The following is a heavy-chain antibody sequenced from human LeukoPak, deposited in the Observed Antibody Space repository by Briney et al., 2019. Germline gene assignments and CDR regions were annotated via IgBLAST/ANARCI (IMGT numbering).Heavy chain of an antibody. D-gene: IGHD6-13*01. J-gene: IGHJ4*02. V-gene: IGHV4-61*02. CDR2: IYKSGST. Sequence: SQTLSLTCTVSGDSISSGNYYWNWIRQPAGKGLEWIGRIYKSGSTNYNPSLKGRVTISVDTSKNQFSLKLSSVTAADTAVYYCARSPRGSSSWFNFDYWGQGTLVTVSS. CDR1: GDSISSGNYY. CDR3: ARSPRGSSSWFNFDY.